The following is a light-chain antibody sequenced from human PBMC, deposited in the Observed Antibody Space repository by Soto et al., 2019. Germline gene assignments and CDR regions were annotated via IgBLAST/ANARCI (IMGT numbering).Light chain of an antibody. CDR1: SSNIGNNY. J-gene: IGLJ2*01. Sequence: QSVLTQPPSVSAAPGQRVTISCSGGSSNIGNNYISWYQQVPGTVPKLLIYDNNKRPSGIPDRFSGSKSGTSATLGITGLQTGDEADDYCGTWYTSLSAGVFGGGTKVTVL. V-gene: IGLV1-51*01. CDR2: DNN. CDR3: GTWYTSLSAGV.